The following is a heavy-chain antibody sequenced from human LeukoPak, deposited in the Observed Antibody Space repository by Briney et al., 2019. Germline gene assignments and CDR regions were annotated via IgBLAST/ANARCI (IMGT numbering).Heavy chain of an antibody. J-gene: IGHJ4*02. CDR2: ISYDGSNK. CDR3: ARGEDPNDILTGSDY. Sequence: GGSLRLSCAVSGFTLSTYAMHWVRQAPGKGLEWVAIISYDGSNKYYADSVKGRFTISRDNSKNTLYLQMNSLRAEDTAVYYCARGEDPNDILTGSDYWGQGTLVTVSS. V-gene: IGHV3-30-3*01. CDR1: GFTLSTYA. D-gene: IGHD3-9*01.